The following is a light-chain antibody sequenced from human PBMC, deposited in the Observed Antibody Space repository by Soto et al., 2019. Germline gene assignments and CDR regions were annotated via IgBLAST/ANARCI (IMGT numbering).Light chain of an antibody. CDR2: GAS. Sequence: EIVLTQSPGTLSLSPGERATLSCRASQSVSSSYLAWYQQKPGQAPRLLIYGASSRATGIPDRFSGSGSGPDFTLTITRLEPEDFAVYYCQQYHTSAWTFGQGTKVDIK. CDR3: QQYHTSAWT. V-gene: IGKV3-20*01. J-gene: IGKJ1*01. CDR1: QSVSSSY.